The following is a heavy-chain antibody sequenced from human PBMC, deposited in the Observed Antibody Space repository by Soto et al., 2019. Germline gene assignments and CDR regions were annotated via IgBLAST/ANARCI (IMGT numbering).Heavy chain of an antibody. Sequence: SVKVSCKASGYTFTSYGISWVRQAPGQGLEWMGRIIPILGIANYAQKFQGRVTITADKSTSTAYMELNSLRAEDTAVYYCARDMVRGMDVWGQGTTVTVSS. CDR3: ARDMVRGMDV. CDR1: GYTFTSYG. CDR2: IIPILGIA. V-gene: IGHV1-69*04. D-gene: IGHD3-10*01. J-gene: IGHJ6*02.